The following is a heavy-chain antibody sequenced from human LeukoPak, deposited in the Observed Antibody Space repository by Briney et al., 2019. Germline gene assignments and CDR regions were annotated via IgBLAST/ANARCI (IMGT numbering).Heavy chain of an antibody. Sequence: GESLKISCKGSGYSFTSYWIGWVRPMPGKGLEWMGIIYPGDSDTKYSPSFQGQVTISADKSISTAYLQWSSLKASDSAIYYCARPSFSSGWTGFDYWGQGTLVTVSS. D-gene: IGHD6-19*01. J-gene: IGHJ4*02. CDR3: ARPSFSSGWTGFDY. V-gene: IGHV5-51*01. CDR1: GYSFTSYW. CDR2: IYPGDSDT.